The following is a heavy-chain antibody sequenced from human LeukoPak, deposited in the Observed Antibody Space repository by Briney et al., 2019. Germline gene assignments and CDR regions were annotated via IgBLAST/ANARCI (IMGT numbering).Heavy chain of an antibody. D-gene: IGHD1-26*01. CDR2: IIPIFGTA. CDR1: GGTFSSYA. Sequence: GSSVKVCCKASGGTFSSYAISWVRQAPGQGLEWMGGIIPIFGTANYAQKFQGRVTITTDESTSTAYMELSSLRSEDTAVYYCARGTSGSYYSGYWGQGTLVTVSS. V-gene: IGHV1-69*05. J-gene: IGHJ4*02. CDR3: ARGTSGSYYSGY.